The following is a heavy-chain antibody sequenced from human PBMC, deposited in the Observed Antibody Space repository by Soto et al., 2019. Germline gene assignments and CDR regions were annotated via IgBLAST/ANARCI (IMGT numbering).Heavy chain of an antibody. CDR2: ISGSGGDT. D-gene: IGHD3-3*01. J-gene: IGHJ4*02. CDR3: ANHDFWTLYNTGLDS. Sequence: EVQLLESGGGLVQPGGSLRLSCSASRFTFTSYAMSWVRQAPGKGLQWVSGISGSGGDTKSADSVKGRFTISRDNFKNILYLQMNSLRAEDTAVYYCANHDFWTLYNTGLDSWGQGTLVTVSS. V-gene: IGHV3-23*01. CDR1: RFTFTSYA.